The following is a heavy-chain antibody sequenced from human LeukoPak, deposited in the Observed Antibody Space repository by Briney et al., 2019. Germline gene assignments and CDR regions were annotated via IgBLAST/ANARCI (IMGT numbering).Heavy chain of an antibody. V-gene: IGHV3-21*01. CDR2: ISSSSSYI. CDR1: GFTFSSYS. J-gene: IGHJ4*02. D-gene: IGHD3-9*01. CDR3: ARDRRYFDWVFDY. Sequence: PGGSLRLSCAASGFTFSSYSMNWVRQAPGKGLEWVSSISSSSSYIYYADSVKGRFTISRDNAKNSLYLQMNSLRAEDTAVYYCARDRRYFDWVFDYGGQGTLVTVSS.